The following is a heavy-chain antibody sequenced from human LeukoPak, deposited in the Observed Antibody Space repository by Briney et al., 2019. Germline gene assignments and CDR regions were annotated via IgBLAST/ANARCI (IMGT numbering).Heavy chain of an antibody. J-gene: IGHJ4*02. CDR2: IWYDGSNK. V-gene: IGHV3-33*01. CDR1: GFTFSSYG. CDR3: ARDVGCSSVTCYLDS. Sequence: GRSLRLSCAASGFTFSSYGMHWVRQAPGKGLEWVAVIWYDGSNKYYADSVKGRFTISRDNSKHSLYLQMNSLRTEDTAFYYCARDVGCSSVTCYLDSWGQGTQVTVSS. D-gene: IGHD2-2*01.